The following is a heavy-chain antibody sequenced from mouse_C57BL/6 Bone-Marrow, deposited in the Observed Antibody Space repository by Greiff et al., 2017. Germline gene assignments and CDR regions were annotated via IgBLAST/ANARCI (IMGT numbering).Heavy chain of an antibody. CDR1: GFTFSDYG. Sequence: EVKVVESGGGLVKPGGSLKLSCAASGFTFSDYGMHWVRQAPGKGLEWVAYISSGSSTIYYADTVKGRFTISRDNAKNTLCLQMTSLRSEDTAMYYCADDYDWCAYWGQGTLVTVSA. D-gene: IGHD2-4*01. CDR3: ADDYDWCAY. V-gene: IGHV5-17*01. CDR2: ISSGSSTI. J-gene: IGHJ3*01.